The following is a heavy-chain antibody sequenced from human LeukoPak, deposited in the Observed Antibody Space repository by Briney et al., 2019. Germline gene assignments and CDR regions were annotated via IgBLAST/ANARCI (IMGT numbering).Heavy chain of an antibody. D-gene: IGHD3-3*01. CDR1: GGTFSSYA. CDR3: ARDPSRYYDFWSGYPGMLYGMDV. V-gene: IGHV1-18*01. J-gene: IGHJ6*02. Sequence: ASVKVSCKASGGTFSSYAISWVRQAPGQGLEWMGWISAYNGNTDYAQKLQGRVTMTTDTSTSTAYMELRSLRSDDTAVYYCARDPSRYYDFWSGYPGMLYGMDVWGQGTTVTVSS. CDR2: ISAYNGNT.